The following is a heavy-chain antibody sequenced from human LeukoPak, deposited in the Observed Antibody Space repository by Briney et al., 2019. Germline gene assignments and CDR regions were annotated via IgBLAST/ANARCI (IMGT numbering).Heavy chain of an antibody. Sequence: GGSLRLSCAASGFTFSSYALSWVRQAPGGGREWVSYISSSSSTIYYADSVKGRFTISRDNAKNSLYLQMNSLRAEDTAVYYCAREGGSQTARDAFDIWGQGTMVTVSS. D-gene: IGHD3-16*01. J-gene: IGHJ3*02. CDR3: AREGGSQTARDAFDI. V-gene: IGHV3-48*01. CDR1: GFTFSSYA. CDR2: ISSSSSTI.